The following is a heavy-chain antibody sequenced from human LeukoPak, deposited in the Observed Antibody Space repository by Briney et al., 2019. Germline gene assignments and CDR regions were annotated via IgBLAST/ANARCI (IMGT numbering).Heavy chain of an antibody. CDR2: IYYNGST. D-gene: IGHD3-10*01. CDR1: GGSISSGDYY. V-gene: IGHV4-30-4*08. Sequence: SETLSLTCTVSGGSISSGDYYWSWIRQPPGKGLEWIGYIYYNGSTYYNPSVKSRVTISVDTSKNQFSLKLSSVTAADTAVYYCARTSLGGAWFDPWGQGTLVTVSS. CDR3: ARTSLGGAWFDP. J-gene: IGHJ5*02.